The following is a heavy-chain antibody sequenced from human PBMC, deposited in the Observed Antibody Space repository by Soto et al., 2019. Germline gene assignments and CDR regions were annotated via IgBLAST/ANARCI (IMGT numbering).Heavy chain of an antibody. CDR3: AKDLSDYLYYYYMDV. D-gene: IGHD4-17*01. V-gene: IGHV3-9*01. J-gene: IGHJ6*03. CDR2: ISWNSGSI. CDR1: GFTFDDYA. Sequence: EVQLVESGGGLVQPGRSLRLSCAASGFTFDDYAMHWVRQAPGKGLEWVSGISWNSGSIGYADSVKGRFTISRDNAKNSLSLQMNSLRAEDTALYYCAKDLSDYLYYYYMDVWGKGTTVTVSS.